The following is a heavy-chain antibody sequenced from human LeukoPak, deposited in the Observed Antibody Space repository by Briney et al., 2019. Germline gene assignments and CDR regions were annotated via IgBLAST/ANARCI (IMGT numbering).Heavy chain of an antibody. CDR3: ARKGLGGELGGFDS. Sequence: GGSLRLSCAASGFTFNNYNMNWVGQAPGKALEGVSSITSSGSYIFYADSVKGRFTIYRDNAKNSLYLQMNSLRVEDTALYHCARKGLGGELGGFDSWGQGTLVTVSS. D-gene: IGHD1-7*01. J-gene: IGHJ4*02. CDR2: ITSSGSYI. CDR1: GFTFNNYN. V-gene: IGHV3-21*04.